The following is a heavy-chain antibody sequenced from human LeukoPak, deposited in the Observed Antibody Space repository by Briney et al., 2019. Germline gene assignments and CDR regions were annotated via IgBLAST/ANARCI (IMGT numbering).Heavy chain of an antibody. CDR2: ISYDGSNK. D-gene: IGHD2-15*01. Sequence: GRSLRLSCAASGFTFSSYGMHWVRQAPGKGLEWVAVISYDGSNKYYADSVKARFTISRDNSKNTLYLQMNSLRAEDTAVYYCAKDLSSHFDYWGQGTLVTVSS. CDR1: GFTFSSYG. V-gene: IGHV3-30*18. CDR3: AKDLSSHFDY. J-gene: IGHJ4*02.